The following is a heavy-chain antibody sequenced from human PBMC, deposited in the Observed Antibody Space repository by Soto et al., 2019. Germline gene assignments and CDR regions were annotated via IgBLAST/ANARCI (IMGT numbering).Heavy chain of an antibody. CDR2: ISSSGIT. CDR1: GINFLTYA. J-gene: IGHJ4*02. CDR3: TKMGTSIWYMDYFDY. V-gene: IGHV3-23*01. D-gene: IGHD3-3*02. Sequence: DVQLLESGGGLVQPGGSLRFSCAAPGINFLTYAMAWVRQAPGKGLEWVSVISSSGITYYADSVKGRFTISRDISNSTLFLQMNSLRVEDTGVYYCTKMGTSIWYMDYFDYWGRGSRVTVSS.